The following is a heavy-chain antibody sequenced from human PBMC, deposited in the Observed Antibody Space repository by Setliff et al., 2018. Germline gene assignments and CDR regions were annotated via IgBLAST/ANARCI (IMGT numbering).Heavy chain of an antibody. V-gene: IGHV4-39*02. CDR3: ARGFPVTSYRSHYYMDV. Sequence: SETLSLTCTVSGGSFSSSGYYWGWIRQPPGKGLEWIGSFYYSGSIYYNPSLKSRVTISVDTAKNHFSLTMTSVTAADTALYFCARGFPVTSYRSHYYMDVWGEGTTVTVSS. J-gene: IGHJ6*03. CDR1: GGSFSSSGYY. CDR2: FYYSGSI. D-gene: IGHD4-4*01.